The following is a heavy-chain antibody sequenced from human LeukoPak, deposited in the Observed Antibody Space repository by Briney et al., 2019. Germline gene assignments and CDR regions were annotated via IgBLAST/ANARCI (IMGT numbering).Heavy chain of an antibody. CDR3: ARGDVMVVAATLNY. J-gene: IGHJ4*02. V-gene: IGHV3-64*01. Sequence: GGSLRLSCAASGFTFSSYAMHWVRQAPGKGLEYVSAITGNGGSTFYANSVKGRFTISRDNSKNTLYLQMGSLRAEDMAVYYCARGDVMVVAATLNYWGQGNLVTVSS. CDR2: ITGNGGST. D-gene: IGHD2-15*01. CDR1: GFTFSSYA.